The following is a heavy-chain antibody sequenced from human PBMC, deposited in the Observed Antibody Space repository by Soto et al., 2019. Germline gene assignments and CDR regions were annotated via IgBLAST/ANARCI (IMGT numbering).Heavy chain of an antibody. D-gene: IGHD4-17*01. Sequence: QVQLVESGGGVVQPGRSLRLSCAASGFTFSSYGMHWVRQAPGKGLEWVAVISYDGSNKYYADSVKGRFTISRDNSKNTLYLQMNSLRAEDTAVYYCAKEEGGTTVTTASWGQGTLVTVSS. CDR3: AKEEGGTTVTTAS. CDR1: GFTFSSYG. CDR2: ISYDGSNK. V-gene: IGHV3-30*18. J-gene: IGHJ4*02.